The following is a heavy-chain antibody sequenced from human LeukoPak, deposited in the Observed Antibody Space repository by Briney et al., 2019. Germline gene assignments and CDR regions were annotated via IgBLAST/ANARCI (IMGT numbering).Heavy chain of an antibody. CDR1: GGTFSSSA. CDR3: GRALNAVTGTDTFDI. J-gene: IGHJ3*02. D-gene: IGHD1-20*01. CDR2: VVPIIGTA. V-gene: IGHV1-69*05. Sequence: ASVKVSCKASGGTFSSSAICWVRQAPGQGLEWMGGVVPIIGTAKYAQKFQGRVTITTEDSTSTAYMEQSSLRSEETAVYYCGRALNAVTGTDTFDIWGQGTMGTVSS.